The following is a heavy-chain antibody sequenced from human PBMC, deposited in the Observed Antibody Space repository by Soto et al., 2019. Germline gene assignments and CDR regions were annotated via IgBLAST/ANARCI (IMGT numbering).Heavy chain of an antibody. CDR1: GGSFSGYY. V-gene: IGHV4-34*01. Sequence: SETLSLTCAVYGGSFSGYYWSWIRQPPGKGLEWIGEINHSGSTNYNPSLKSRVTISVDTSKNQFSLKLGSVTAADTAVYYCARTKVSANGSGSYYPNNWFDPWGQGTLVTVSS. CDR2: INHSGST. J-gene: IGHJ5*02. D-gene: IGHD3-10*01. CDR3: ARTKVSANGSGSYYPNNWFDP.